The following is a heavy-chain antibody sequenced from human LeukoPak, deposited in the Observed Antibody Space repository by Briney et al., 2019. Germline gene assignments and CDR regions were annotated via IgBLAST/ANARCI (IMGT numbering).Heavy chain of an antibody. V-gene: IGHV1-18*01. Sequence: ASVKVSCKASGYTFTSYGISWVRQAPGQGLEWMGWISAYNGNTNYAQKLQGRVTMTTDTSTSTAYMELRSLRSDDTAVYYCARDHSAPNYDFWSGWSDAFDIWGQGTMVTVSS. CDR3: ARDHSAPNYDFWSGWSDAFDI. J-gene: IGHJ3*02. D-gene: IGHD3-3*01. CDR2: ISAYNGNT. CDR1: GYTFTSYG.